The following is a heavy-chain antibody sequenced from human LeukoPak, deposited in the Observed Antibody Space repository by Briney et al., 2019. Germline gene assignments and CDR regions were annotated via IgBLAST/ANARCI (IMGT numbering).Heavy chain of an antibody. CDR3: ARGGRAVAGNDY. Sequence: GGSLRLSCAASGFTFSSYSMNWVRQAPGKGLEWVSSISSSSSYIYYADSVKGRFTISRDNAKNSLYLQMNSLRAEDTAVYYCARGGRAVAGNDYWGQGTLVTVSS. V-gene: IGHV3-21*01. CDR2: ISSSSSYI. D-gene: IGHD6-19*01. CDR1: GFTFSSYS. J-gene: IGHJ4*02.